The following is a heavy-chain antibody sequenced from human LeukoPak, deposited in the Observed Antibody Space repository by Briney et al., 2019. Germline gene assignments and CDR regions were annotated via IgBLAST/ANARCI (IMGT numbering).Heavy chain of an antibody. V-gene: IGHV4-59*08. Sequence: PSETLSLTCTVSGGSIRSYYWSWIRQPPGKGLEWIGYIYYSGSTNYNPSLKSRVSISVDTSKNQFSLKLSSVTAADTAVYYCARHGHGDYSVCDYWGQGTLVTVSS. CDR2: IYYSGST. J-gene: IGHJ4*02. D-gene: IGHD4-17*01. CDR1: GGSIRSYY. CDR3: ARHGHGDYSVCDY.